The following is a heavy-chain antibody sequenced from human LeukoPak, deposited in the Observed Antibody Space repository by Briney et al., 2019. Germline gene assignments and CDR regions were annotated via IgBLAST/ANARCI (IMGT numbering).Heavy chain of an antibody. V-gene: IGHV3-7*01. Sequence: PGGSLRLSCAASGFTFSNAWMSWVRQAPGKGLEWVANIKQDGTEKYYVDSVKGRFTISRDYARNSLYLQLNSLRAEDTAVYYCARLSEMFRGPQVIYYFDYWGQGTLVTVSS. J-gene: IGHJ4*02. CDR1: GFTFSNAW. CDR3: ARLSEMFRGPQVIYYFDY. D-gene: IGHD3-10*01. CDR2: IKQDGTEK.